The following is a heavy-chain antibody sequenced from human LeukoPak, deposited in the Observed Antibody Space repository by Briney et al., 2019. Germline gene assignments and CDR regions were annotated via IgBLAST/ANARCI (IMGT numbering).Heavy chain of an antibody. J-gene: IGHJ4*02. CDR3: APSHYDGTTYYYDY. CDR2: INPNSGGT. D-gene: IGHD3-22*01. CDR1: GYTFTGYY. Sequence: GASVKVSCKASGYTFTGYYMHWVRQAPGQGLEWMGWINPNSGGTNYAQKFQGRVTMTRDTSISTAYMELSRLRSDDSGVYYCAPSHYDGTTYYYDYWGQGTLVTVSS. V-gene: IGHV1-2*02.